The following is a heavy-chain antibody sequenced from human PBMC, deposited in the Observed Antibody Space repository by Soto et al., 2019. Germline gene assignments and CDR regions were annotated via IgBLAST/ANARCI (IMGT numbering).Heavy chain of an antibody. D-gene: IGHD4-17*01. J-gene: IGHJ6*02. Sequence: ASVKVSCKXSGYTFTSYDINWVRQATGQGLEWMGWMNPNSGNTGYAQKFQGRVTMTRNTSISTAYMELSSLRSEDTAVYYCAKNYGDYTSYYGMDVWGQGTTVTVSS. V-gene: IGHV1-8*01. CDR3: AKNYGDYTSYYGMDV. CDR2: MNPNSGNT. CDR1: GYTFTSYD.